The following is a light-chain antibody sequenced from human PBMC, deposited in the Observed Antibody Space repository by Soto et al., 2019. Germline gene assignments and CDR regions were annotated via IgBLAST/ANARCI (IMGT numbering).Light chain of an antibody. Sequence: EIVMTQSPATLSVSPGERVTLSCRASQSVSSNLAWYQQKPGQAPRLLMYSASTRATGIPARFSGRGSGTEYTIVIRSLPSEDFEVYYCRQHVNWPPTFTFGQGTQLEIK. CDR1: QSVSSN. J-gene: IGKJ2*01. V-gene: IGKV3-15*01. CDR2: SAS. CDR3: RQHVNWPPTFT.